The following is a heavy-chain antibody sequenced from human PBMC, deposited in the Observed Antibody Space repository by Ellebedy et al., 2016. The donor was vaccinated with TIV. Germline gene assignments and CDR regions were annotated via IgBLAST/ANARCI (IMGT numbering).Heavy chain of an antibody. CDR1: GFTFSDYY. D-gene: IGHD1-14*01. J-gene: IGHJ2*01. V-gene: IGHV3-11*05. CDR2: ISSSSSYT. CDR3: ARDRITGVGMWYFDL. Sequence: GGSLRLSCAASGFTFSDYYMSWIRQAPGKGLEWVSYISSSSSYTNYADSVKGRFTISRDNSKNTLYLQMNSLRVEDTAIYYCARDRITGVGMWYFDLWGRGTLVTVSS.